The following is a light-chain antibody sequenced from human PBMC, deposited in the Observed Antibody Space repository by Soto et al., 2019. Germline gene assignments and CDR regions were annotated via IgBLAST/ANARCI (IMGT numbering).Light chain of an antibody. CDR3: SSYTSSDTVV. J-gene: IGLJ2*01. V-gene: IGLV2-14*02. Sequence: QSALTQPASVSGSPGQSITISCTGTSSDVGNYYVVSWYQQHPDKAPKLMIYEVSHRPSGVSNRFSGSKSGNTASLTISGLQAEDEADYYCSSYTSSDTVVFGGGTKLTVL. CDR1: SSDVGNYYV. CDR2: EVS.